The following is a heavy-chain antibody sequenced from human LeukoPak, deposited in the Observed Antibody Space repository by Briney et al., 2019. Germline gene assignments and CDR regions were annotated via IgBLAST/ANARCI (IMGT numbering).Heavy chain of an antibody. Sequence: SETLSLTCTVSGGSISSGSYYWSWIRQPAGKGLEWIGRIYTSGSTNYNPSLKSRVTISVITSKSQFSLKLSSVTAADTAVYYCARDRPTYYDSSGYYLESDYWGQGTLVTVSS. J-gene: IGHJ4*02. CDR1: GGSISSGSYY. D-gene: IGHD3-22*01. CDR2: IYTSGST. CDR3: ARDRPTYYDSSGYYLESDY. V-gene: IGHV4-61*02.